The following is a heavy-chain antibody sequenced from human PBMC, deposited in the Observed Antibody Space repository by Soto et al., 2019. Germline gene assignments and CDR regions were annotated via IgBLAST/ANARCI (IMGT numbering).Heavy chain of an antibody. CDR3: ARSGYSYGLNY. CDR2: IYSSXRP. V-gene: IGHV4-31*01. J-gene: IGHJ4*01. Sequence: SWIRQHPGKGLESIAXIYSSXRPYYNPSLQXXVTISVDPSKNQSSLKLNSVTDADTAVYYCARSGYSYGLNYWGNGTLVTVYS. D-gene: IGHD5-18*01.